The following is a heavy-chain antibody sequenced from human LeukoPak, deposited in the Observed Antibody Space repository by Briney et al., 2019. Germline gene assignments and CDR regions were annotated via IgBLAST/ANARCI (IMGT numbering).Heavy chain of an antibody. V-gene: IGHV1-2*02. CDR1: GYTFTGYY. J-gene: IGHJ1*01. CDR3: ARLAYVPV. CDR2: IHPNSGGT. Sequence: ASVKVSCKASGYTFTGYYLHWVRQAPGQGLEWMGWIHPNSGGTNYAQKFQGRVTMTRDTSISTAYMELSSLRSDDTAVYFCARLAYVPVWGKGPRVPVSS. D-gene: IGHD2-21*01.